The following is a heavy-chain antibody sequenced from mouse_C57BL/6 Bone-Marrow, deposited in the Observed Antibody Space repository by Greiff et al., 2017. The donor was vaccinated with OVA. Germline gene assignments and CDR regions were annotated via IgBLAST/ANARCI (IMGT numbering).Heavy chain of an antibody. CDR3: ARLEDDYDYWYFEV. D-gene: IGHD2-4*01. V-gene: IGHV3-8*01. CDR2: ISYSGST. CDR1: GYSITSDY. J-gene: IGHJ1*03. Sequence: EVKLMESGPGLAKPSQTLSLTCSVTGYSITSDYWNWIRKFPGNKLEYMGYISYSGSTYYNPSLKSRISITRDTSKNQSYLQLNSGTTEDTATDYCARLEDDYDYWYFEVWGTGTTATVSA.